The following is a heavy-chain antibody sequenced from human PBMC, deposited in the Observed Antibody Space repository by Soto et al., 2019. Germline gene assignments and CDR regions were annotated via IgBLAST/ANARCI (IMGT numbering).Heavy chain of an antibody. CDR3: AKGGPDGFCSGGRCYFDY. D-gene: IGHD2-15*01. J-gene: IGHJ4*02. CDR2: ISWNSNII. CDR1: GFTFDDYV. Sequence: EVQLVESGGGLVQPGRSLRLSCEASGFTFDDYVMHWVRRVPGKGLEWVSSISWNSNIIGYADSVKGRFTISRDNAKNSLYLQMNSLRPEDTALYYCAKGGPDGFCSGGRCYFDYWGQGTLVTVSS. V-gene: IGHV3-9*01.